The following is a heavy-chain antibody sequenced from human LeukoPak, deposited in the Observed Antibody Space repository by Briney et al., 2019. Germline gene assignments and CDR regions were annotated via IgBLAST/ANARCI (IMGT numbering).Heavy chain of an antibody. CDR1: GGTFTSYA. D-gene: IGHD5-12*01. J-gene: IGHJ4*02. CDR2: IIAIFGTA. Sequence: GSSVKVSCTASGGTFTSYAISWVRQAPGQGLAWMGWIIAIFGTANYAQKFQGRVTITAGESTSTAYMELSSLRSEDTAVYYCARDHGGYDSGDYWGQGTLVTVSS. V-gene: IGHV1-69*01. CDR3: ARDHGGYDSGDY.